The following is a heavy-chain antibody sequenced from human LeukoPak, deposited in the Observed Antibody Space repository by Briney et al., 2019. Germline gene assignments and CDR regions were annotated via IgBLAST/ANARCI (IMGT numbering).Heavy chain of an antibody. D-gene: IGHD1-1*01. J-gene: IGHJ4*02. V-gene: IGHV4-39*01. CDR2: IYYSGST. CDR1: GGSISSSSYY. Sequence: PSETLSLTCTVSGGSISSSSYYWGWIRQPPGKGLEWIRSIYYSGSTYYNPSLKSRVTISVDTSKNQFSLKLSSVTAADTAVYYCARQGPSGPTGIDYWGQGTLVTVSS. CDR3: ARQGPSGPTGIDY.